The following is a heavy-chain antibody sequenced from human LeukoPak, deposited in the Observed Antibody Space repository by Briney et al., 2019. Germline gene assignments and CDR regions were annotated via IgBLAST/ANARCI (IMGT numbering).Heavy chain of an antibody. Sequence: SETLSLTCTVYGGSFSGYYWSWIRQPPGKGLEWIGEINHSGSTNYNPSLKSRVTISVDTSKNQFSLRLSSVTAADTAVYYCARFGSGWHYFDYWGQGTLVTVSS. J-gene: IGHJ4*02. CDR2: INHSGST. CDR1: GGSFSGYY. D-gene: IGHD6-19*01. CDR3: ARFGSGWHYFDY. V-gene: IGHV4-34*01.